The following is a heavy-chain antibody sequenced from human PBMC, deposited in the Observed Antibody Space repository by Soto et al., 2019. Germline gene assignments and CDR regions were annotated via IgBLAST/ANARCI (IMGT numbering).Heavy chain of an antibody. J-gene: IGHJ4*02. D-gene: IGHD1-26*01. CDR1: GFTFRNFG. CDR3: AKGKGVGANPDGDNC. V-gene: IGHV3-23*01. Sequence: GGSLRLSCAASGFTFRNFGMNWVRQAPGKGLEWVSGVRSDGDTTYNAESVKGRFTVSRDTSRNTVYLQMNSLRAEDTAIYYCAKGKGVGANPDGDNCWGPGTLVTVSS. CDR2: VRSDGDTT.